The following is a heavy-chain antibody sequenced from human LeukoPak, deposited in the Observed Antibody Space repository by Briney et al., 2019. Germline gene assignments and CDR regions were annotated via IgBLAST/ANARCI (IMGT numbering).Heavy chain of an antibody. CDR3: ARDGTGYSSGWYLYMDV. J-gene: IGHJ6*03. V-gene: IGHV3-53*01. CDR1: GFTVSSNY. CDR2: IYSGGST. D-gene: IGHD6-19*01. Sequence: GGSLRLSCAASGFTVSSNYMSWVRQAPGKGLEWVSLIYSGGSTYFVDSVKGRFTISRDNSKNTLYLQMNSLRAEDTAVYYCARDGTGYSSGWYLYMDVWSKGTTVTVSS.